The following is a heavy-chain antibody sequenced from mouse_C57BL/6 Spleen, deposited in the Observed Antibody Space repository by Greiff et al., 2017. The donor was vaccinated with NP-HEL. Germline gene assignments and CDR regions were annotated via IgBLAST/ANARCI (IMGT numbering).Heavy chain of an antibody. Sequence: QVQLKQPGAELVIPGASVKLSCKASGYTFTSYWMHWVKQRPGQGLEWIGEIDPSDSYTKYNQKFKGKSTLTVDKSSSTAYMQLSSLTSVDSAVYYCARATTVVGFDYWGQGTTLTVSS. V-gene: IGHV1-69*01. D-gene: IGHD1-1*01. CDR3: ARATTVVGFDY. CDR2: IDPSDSYT. J-gene: IGHJ2*01. CDR1: GYTFTSYW.